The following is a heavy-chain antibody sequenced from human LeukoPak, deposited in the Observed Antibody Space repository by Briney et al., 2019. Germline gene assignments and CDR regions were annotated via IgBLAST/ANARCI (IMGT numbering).Heavy chain of an antibody. J-gene: IGHJ3*01. V-gene: IGHV3-23*01. CDR2: ISGSDGSK. CDR3: AKDQGYGGNDGAFDF. D-gene: IGHD4-23*01. Sequence: PGGSLRLSCAASGFSFSSYYMSWVRQPPGKGLEWVSTISGSDGSKYYADFVKRRITISRDISKNTLYLQMNGLRAEDTAVYYCAKDQGYGGNDGAFDFWGQGTMVTVSS. CDR1: GFSFSSYY.